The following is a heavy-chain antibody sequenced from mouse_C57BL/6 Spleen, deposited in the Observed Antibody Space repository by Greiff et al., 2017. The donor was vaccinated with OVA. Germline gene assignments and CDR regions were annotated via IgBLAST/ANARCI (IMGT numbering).Heavy chain of an antibody. Sequence: EVQLVESGPGLVKPSQSLSLTCSVPGYSITSGYYWNWIRQFPGNKLEWMGYISYDGSNNYNPSLKNRISITRDTSKNQFFLKLNSVTTEDTATYYCASEGYYSYFDYWGQGTTLTVSS. V-gene: IGHV3-6*01. CDR1: GYSITSGYY. J-gene: IGHJ2*01. D-gene: IGHD2-3*01. CDR3: ASEGYYSYFDY. CDR2: ISYDGSN.